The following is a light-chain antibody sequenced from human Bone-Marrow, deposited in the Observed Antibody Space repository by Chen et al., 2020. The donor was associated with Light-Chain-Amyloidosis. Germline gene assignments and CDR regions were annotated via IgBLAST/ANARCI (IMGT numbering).Light chain of an antibody. CDR2: MAS. J-gene: IGKJ4*01. CDR1: QNIINT. V-gene: IGKV1-5*03. Sequence: DIQMTKSPSTLYASVGDRVTITCRASQNIINTFAWYQQKQGEAPKLLIYMASTLESGVPSRFSGSVSGTEFTLTISSLQPDDFATYYCHQYYRYLTFGGGTKVEIK. CDR3: HQYYRYLT.